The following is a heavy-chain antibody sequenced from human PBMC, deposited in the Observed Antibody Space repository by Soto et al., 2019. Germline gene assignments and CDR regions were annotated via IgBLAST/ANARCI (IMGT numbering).Heavy chain of an antibody. J-gene: IGHJ4*02. D-gene: IGHD1-26*01. CDR3: AKDLRVVGAARLAPPHD. Sequence: GGSLRLSCAASGFTFSSYGMHWVRQAPGKGLEWVAVISYDGSNKYYADSVKGRFTISRDNSKNTLYLQMNSLRAEDTAVYYCAKDLRVVGAARLAPPHDWGQGTLVTVSS. CDR2: ISYDGSNK. V-gene: IGHV3-30*18. CDR1: GFTFSSYG.